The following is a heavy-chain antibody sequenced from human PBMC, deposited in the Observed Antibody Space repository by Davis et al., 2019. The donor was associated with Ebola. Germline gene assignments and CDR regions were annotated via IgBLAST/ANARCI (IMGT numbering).Heavy chain of an antibody. D-gene: IGHD2-15*01. J-gene: IGHJ5*02. CDR1: GFTFSYYD. CDR2: IGTIGGDT. V-gene: IGHV3-13*01. CDR3: ARENSGCTGGGCFSGHWLDP. Sequence: PGGSLRLSCAASGFTFSYYDMQWFRHAAGKGLEWVSGIGTIGGDTHYADSVKGRFTIFRDDAKNSLYLQMDNLRAGDTAIYFCARENSGCTGGGCFSGHWLDPWGQGTLVTVSS.